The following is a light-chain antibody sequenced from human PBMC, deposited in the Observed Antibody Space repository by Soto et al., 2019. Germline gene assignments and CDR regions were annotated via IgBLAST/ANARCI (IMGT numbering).Light chain of an antibody. Sequence: QSALTQPASVSGSPGQSITISCTGTSSDVGGYKYVSWYQQHPDKAPKLIIFEVSNRPSGISSRFSGSKSGNTASLTISGLQPEAEADYYCASYTSSSTSVIFGIGTKLTVL. J-gene: IGLJ2*01. CDR1: SSDVGGYKY. CDR2: EVS. V-gene: IGLV2-14*01. CDR3: ASYTSSSTSVI.